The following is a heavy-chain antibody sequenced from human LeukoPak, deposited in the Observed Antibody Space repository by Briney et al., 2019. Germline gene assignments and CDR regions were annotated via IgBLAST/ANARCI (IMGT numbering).Heavy chain of an antibody. CDR3: ARASDSGIVVVPAAIGQVDCFDY. D-gene: IGHD2-2*02. CDR2: IKQDGSEK. Sequence: GGSLRLSCAASGFTFSSYWMSWVRQAPGKGLEWVANIKQDGSEKYYVDSVKGRFTISRDNAKNSLYLQMNSLRAEDTAVYYCARASDSGIVVVPAAIGQVDCFDYWGQGTLVTVSS. V-gene: IGHV3-7*01. J-gene: IGHJ4*02. CDR1: GFTFSSYW.